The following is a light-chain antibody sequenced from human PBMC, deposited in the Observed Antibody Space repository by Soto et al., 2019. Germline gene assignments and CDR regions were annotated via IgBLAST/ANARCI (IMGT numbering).Light chain of an antibody. Sequence: QSVLTQPASVSGSPGQSITISCTGTSSAVGCYNYVSWYQQHPGKASKLMIYDVSNRPSGVFNRFSGSKSGNTASLTISGLQAEDEADYYCSSYTSSSPYVFGTGTKVTVL. J-gene: IGLJ1*01. CDR3: SSYTSSSPYV. V-gene: IGLV2-14*01. CDR2: DVS. CDR1: SSAVGCYNY.